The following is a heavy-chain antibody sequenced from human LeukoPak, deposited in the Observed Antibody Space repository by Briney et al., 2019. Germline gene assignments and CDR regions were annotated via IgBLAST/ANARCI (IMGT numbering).Heavy chain of an antibody. J-gene: IGHJ1*01. V-gene: IGHV3-23*01. Sequence: GGSLRLSCAGSGFTFSNYAMTWVRQAPGKGLEWVSSISGNSDRTYYADSVKGRFTISRDNSKNTVTLQMNSLRAEDTAVYSCAKGHGGYVPAEYLQHWGQGTLVTVSS. CDR1: GFTFSNYA. CDR3: AKGHGGYVPAEYLQH. CDR2: ISGNSDRT. D-gene: IGHD5-12*01.